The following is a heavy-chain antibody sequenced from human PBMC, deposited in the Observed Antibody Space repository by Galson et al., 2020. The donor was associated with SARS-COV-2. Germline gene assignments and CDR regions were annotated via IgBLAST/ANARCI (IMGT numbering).Heavy chain of an antibody. CDR1: GGSIGSGAYY. V-gene: IGHV4-31*03. CDR2: IYYTGST. J-gene: IGHJ6*02. CDR3: ARDPGNAGMDV. D-gene: IGHD1-1*01. Sequence: SETLSLTCTVSGGSIGSGAYYWSWIRQHPVKGLEWIGYIYYTGSTYYNPSLKSRVTISVDTSKQYFPLNLSSVTAADTAVYYCARDPGNAGMDVWGQGTTVTVSS.